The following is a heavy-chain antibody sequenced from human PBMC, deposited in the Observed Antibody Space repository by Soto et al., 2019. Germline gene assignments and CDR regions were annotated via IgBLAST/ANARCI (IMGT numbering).Heavy chain of an antibody. CDR1: GGSISVYY. J-gene: IGHJ4*02. CDR2: IYYSGST. D-gene: IGHD3-3*01. Sequence: SETLSLTCAVAGGSISVYYWSWIRQPPGKGLEWIGYIYYSGSTNYNPSLKSRVTISVDTSKNQFSLKLSSVTAADTAVYYCARGGWRHIDYWGQGTLVTVSS. CDR3: ARGGWRHIDY. V-gene: IGHV4-59*08.